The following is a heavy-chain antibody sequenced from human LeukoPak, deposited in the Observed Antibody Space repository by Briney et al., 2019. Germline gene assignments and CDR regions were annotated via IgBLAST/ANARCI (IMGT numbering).Heavy chain of an antibody. J-gene: IGHJ4*02. CDR1: GFTFSDYW. V-gene: IGHV3-7*01. Sequence: GGSLRLSCAASGFTFSDYWMTWVRQAPGKGREWVANIKKDGSEKYYVDSVRGRFTISRDNAKNSLFLQMNSLRVEDTAVYYCARRGGSSSRRSPIDYWGQGTLVTVSS. CDR3: ARRGGSSSRRSPIDY. CDR2: IKKDGSEK. D-gene: IGHD6-6*01.